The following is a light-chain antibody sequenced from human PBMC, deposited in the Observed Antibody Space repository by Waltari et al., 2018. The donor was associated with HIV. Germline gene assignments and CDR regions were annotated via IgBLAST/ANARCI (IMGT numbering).Light chain of an antibody. V-gene: IGKV1-12*02. Sequence: DIQMTQSPSSVSASVGDRVTFTCRASQDVSTWLAWYQQKPGNAPNLLIYAASRLQTGVPSRFSGRGAGTDVTLTINSLQPEDFATYYCQQADSFPFTFGQGTRLEIK. CDR1: QDVSTW. CDR3: QQADSFPFT. J-gene: IGKJ5*01. CDR2: AAS.